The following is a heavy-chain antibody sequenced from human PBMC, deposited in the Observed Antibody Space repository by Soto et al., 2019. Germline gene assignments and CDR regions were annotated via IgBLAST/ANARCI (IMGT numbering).Heavy chain of an antibody. J-gene: IGHJ4*02. CDR2: ITGSGTRT. Sequence: EVQLLESGGGLVQPGGSLRLPCAASGFTFNNYALSWVRQAPGKGLEWVSGITGSGTRTYYSDSVKGRITMSRDNSKNPVYLPMLSLAYDDTVIYYGADYVVATYYWVQGTRVTVSS. D-gene: IGHD3-10*02. V-gene: IGHV3-23*01. CDR1: GFTFNNYA. CDR3: ADYVVATYY.